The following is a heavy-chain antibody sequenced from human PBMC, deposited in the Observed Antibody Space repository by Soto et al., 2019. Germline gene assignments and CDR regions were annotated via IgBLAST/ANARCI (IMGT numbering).Heavy chain of an antibody. D-gene: IGHD6-13*01. J-gene: IGHJ4*02. Sequence: PSETLSLTCAGSGVSINSYYWSWIRQPPGKGLEWIGEIYHSGPTNCNPSLKSPVTISLDKSQNQFSLTLTSVTAADTAVYYCARTPSFSSTFDYWGQGTLVTVSS. CDR3: ARTPSFSSTFDY. CDR1: GVSINSYY. V-gene: IGHV4-59*12. CDR2: IYHSGPT.